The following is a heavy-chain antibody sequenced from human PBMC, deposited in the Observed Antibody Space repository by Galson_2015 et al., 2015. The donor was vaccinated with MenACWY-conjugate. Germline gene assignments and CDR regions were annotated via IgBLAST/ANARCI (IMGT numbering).Heavy chain of an antibody. J-gene: IGHJ5*02. D-gene: IGHD3-10*01. CDR2: IYYTGST. CDR1: GGSVSNVNYY. CDR3: ARVSGSASYSGEEWLAP. Sequence: SETLSLTCTVSGGSVSNVNYYWSWLRQPPGKGLEWIGYIYYTGSTNYNPSLKSRVTMSVDTSKNQFSLKLTSVTAADTAAYYCARVSGSASYSGEEWLAPWGQGTLVTVSS. V-gene: IGHV4-61*01.